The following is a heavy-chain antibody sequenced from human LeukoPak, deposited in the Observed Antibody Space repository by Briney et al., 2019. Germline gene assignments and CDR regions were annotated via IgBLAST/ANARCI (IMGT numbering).Heavy chain of an antibody. J-gene: IGHJ6*03. V-gene: IGHV4-39*01. CDR2: IYYSGST. CDR1: GGSISSSSYY. D-gene: IGHD4-17*01. Sequence: SETLSLTCTVSGGSISSSSYYWGWIRQPPGKGLEWIGSIYYSGSTYYNPSLKSRVTISVDTSKNQFSLKLSSVTAADTAVYYCARHDATVTTIYYYYYMDVWGKGTTVTISS. CDR3: ARHDATVTTIYYYYYMDV.